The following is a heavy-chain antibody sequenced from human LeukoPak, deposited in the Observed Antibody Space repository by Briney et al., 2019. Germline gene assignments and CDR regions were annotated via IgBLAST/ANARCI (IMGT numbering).Heavy chain of an antibody. CDR1: GSTFSSYW. D-gene: IGHD3-16*02. Sequence: GGSLRLSCAASGSTFSSYWMSWVRQAPGKGLEWVANIKQDGSEKYYVDSVKGRFTISRDNAKNSLYLQMNSLRAEYTAVYYCARSSLYDYVWGSYRHATYFDYWGQGTLVTVSS. J-gene: IGHJ4*02. CDR2: IKQDGSEK. V-gene: IGHV3-7*01. CDR3: ARSSLYDYVWGSYRHATYFDY.